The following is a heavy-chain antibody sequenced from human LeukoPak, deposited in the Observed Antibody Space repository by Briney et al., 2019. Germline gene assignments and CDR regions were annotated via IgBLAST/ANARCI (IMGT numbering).Heavy chain of an antibody. CDR2: IYHSGST. Sequence: PSETLPLTCAVSGGSISSGGYSWSWIRQPPGKGLEWIGYIYHSGSTYYNPSLKSRVTISVDRSKNQFSLKLSSVTAADTAVYYCASSYGDYYFDYWGQGTLVTVSS. CDR1: GGSISSGGYS. CDR3: ASSYGDYYFDY. D-gene: IGHD4-17*01. V-gene: IGHV4-30-2*01. J-gene: IGHJ4*02.